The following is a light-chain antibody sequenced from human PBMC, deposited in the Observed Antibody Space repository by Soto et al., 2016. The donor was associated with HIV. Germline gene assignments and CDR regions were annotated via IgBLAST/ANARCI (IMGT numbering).Light chain of an antibody. Sequence: DIQMTQSPSTLSASVGDRVTLTCRASQSISSWLAWYQQRPGKPPKLLIYKASSLESGVPSRFSGSGSGTEFTLTISSLQPDDFATYYCQQYNSYSTFGQGTKVEIK. CDR1: QSISSW. CDR2: KAS. J-gene: IGKJ1*01. V-gene: IGKV1-5*03. CDR3: QQYNSYST.